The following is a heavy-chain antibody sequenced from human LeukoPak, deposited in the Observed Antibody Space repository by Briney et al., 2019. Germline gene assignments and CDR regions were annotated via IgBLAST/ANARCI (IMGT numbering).Heavy chain of an antibody. CDR3: AKSASGSERYFDY. Sequence: GGSLRLSCAASGFTFSGYAMTWVRQAPGKGLEWVSAISGSGGSTYYADSVKGRFTISRDNSKNTLYLQMNSLRAEDTAVYYCAKSASGSERYFDYGGQGTLVTVSS. V-gene: IGHV3-23*01. CDR1: GFTFSGYA. D-gene: IGHD3-10*01. J-gene: IGHJ4*02. CDR2: ISGSGGST.